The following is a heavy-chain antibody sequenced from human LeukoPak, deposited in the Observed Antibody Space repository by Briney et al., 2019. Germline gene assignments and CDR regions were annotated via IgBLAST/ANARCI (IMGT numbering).Heavy chain of an antibody. Sequence: GASVKVSCKASGGTFSSYAISWVRQAPGQGLEWMGGIIPIFGTANYAQKFQGRVTITADKPTSTAYMELSSLRSEDTAVYYCAREGGHCSGGSCYFDYWGQGTLVTVSS. CDR3: AREGGHCSGGSCYFDY. CDR1: GGTFSSYA. CDR2: IIPIFGTA. J-gene: IGHJ4*02. D-gene: IGHD2-15*01. V-gene: IGHV1-69*06.